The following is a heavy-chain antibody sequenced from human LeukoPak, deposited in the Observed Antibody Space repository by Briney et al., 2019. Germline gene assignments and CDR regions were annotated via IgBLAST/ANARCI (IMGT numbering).Heavy chain of an antibody. V-gene: IGHV4-38-2*02. CDR2: IYHSGST. D-gene: IGHD3-22*01. CDR1: GYSISSGYY. Sequence: SETLSLTCTVSGYSISSGYYWGWIRQPPGKGLEWIRSIYHSGSTYYNLSLKSRVTISVDTSKNQFSLKLSSVTAADTAVYYCARGSPPRRNYDSRGYYSYYFDYWGQGTLVTVSS. J-gene: IGHJ4*02. CDR3: ARGSPPRRNYDSRGYYSYYFDY.